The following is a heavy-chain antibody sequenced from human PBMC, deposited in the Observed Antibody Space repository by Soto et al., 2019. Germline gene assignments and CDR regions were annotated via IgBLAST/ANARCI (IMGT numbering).Heavy chain of an antibody. D-gene: IGHD6-13*01. Sequence: PGGSLRLSCAASGFTFSSYAMHWVRQAPGKGLEWVAVISYDGSNKYYADSVKGRFTISRDNSKNTLYLQMNSLRAEDTAVYYCAHESWYVASYFDYWGQGTLVTVSS. J-gene: IGHJ4*02. CDR2: ISYDGSNK. CDR1: GFTFSSYA. CDR3: AHESWYVASYFDY. V-gene: IGHV3-30-3*01.